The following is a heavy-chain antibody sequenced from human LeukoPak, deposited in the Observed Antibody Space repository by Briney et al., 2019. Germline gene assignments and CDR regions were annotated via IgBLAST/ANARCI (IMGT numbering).Heavy chain of an antibody. CDR3: ARDFGRAAAY. CDR2: ISSGGITV. Sequence: GGSLRLSCAASGFTFSNYNMNWVRQAPGKGLEWVSYISSGGITVYYADSVKGRFTISRDNAKNSLYLQMNSLRAEDTAVHYCARDFGRAAAYWGQGTLVTVSS. CDR1: GFTFSNYN. V-gene: IGHV3-48*03. D-gene: IGHD6-13*01. J-gene: IGHJ4*02.